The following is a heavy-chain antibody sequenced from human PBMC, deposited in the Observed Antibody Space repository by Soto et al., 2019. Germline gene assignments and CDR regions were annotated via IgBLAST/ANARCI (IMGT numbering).Heavy chain of an antibody. Sequence: ASVKVSCKASGYTFTSYGISWVRQAPGQGLEWMGWISAYNGNTIYAQKLQGRVTMTTDTSTSTAYMELRSLRSDDTAVYYCASGYCSGGSCYRGEYGMDVWGQGTTVTVSS. CDR3: ASGYCSGGSCYRGEYGMDV. D-gene: IGHD2-15*01. CDR2: ISAYNGNT. CDR1: GYTFTSYG. J-gene: IGHJ6*02. V-gene: IGHV1-18*01.